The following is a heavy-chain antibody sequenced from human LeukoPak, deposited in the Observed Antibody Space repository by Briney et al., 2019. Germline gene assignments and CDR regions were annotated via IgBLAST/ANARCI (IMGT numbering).Heavy chain of an antibody. Sequence: ASVKVSCKASGYTFTSYGISWVRQAPGQGLEWMGWISAYNGNTNYAQKLQGRVTMTTDTSTSTAYMELRSLRSDDTAVYYCARDLSGAAVVTGAFDIWGQGTMVTVSS. CDR1: GYTFTSYG. CDR3: ARDLSGAAVVTGAFDI. D-gene: IGHD6-13*01. V-gene: IGHV1-18*01. CDR2: ISAYNGNT. J-gene: IGHJ3*02.